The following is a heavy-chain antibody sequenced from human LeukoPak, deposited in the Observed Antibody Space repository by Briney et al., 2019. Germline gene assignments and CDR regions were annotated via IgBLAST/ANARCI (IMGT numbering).Heavy chain of an antibody. CDR1: GGSISNGNW. CDR2: IYHSGST. J-gene: IGHJ6*02. V-gene: IGHV4-4*02. D-gene: IGHD3-10*01. CDR3: ARDYGAGSVGDV. Sequence: SETLSLTSAVFGGSISNGNWWSWVRQPPGKGLEWIGEIYHSGSTNYNPSLKRRFTISVDKPKNQFSLKLSSVTAADTAVYYCARDYGAGSVGDVWGQGTTVTVSS.